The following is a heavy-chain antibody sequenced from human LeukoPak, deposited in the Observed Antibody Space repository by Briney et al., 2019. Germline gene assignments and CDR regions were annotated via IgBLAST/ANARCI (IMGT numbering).Heavy chain of an antibody. Sequence: SVKVSCKASGGSFSSYAISWVRQAPGQGLEWMGRIIPILGIGNYAQKFQGRVTITADKSTSTAYMELSSLRSKDTAVYYCARGERGWSGYYNYYYYGMDVWGQGTTVTVSS. J-gene: IGHJ6*02. CDR2: IIPILGIG. CDR3: ARGERGWSGYYNYYYYGMDV. V-gene: IGHV1-69*04. D-gene: IGHD3-3*01. CDR1: GGSFSSYA.